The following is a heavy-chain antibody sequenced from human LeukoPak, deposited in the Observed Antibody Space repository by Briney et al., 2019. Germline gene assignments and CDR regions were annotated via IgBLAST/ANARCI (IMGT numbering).Heavy chain of an antibody. J-gene: IGHJ3*02. V-gene: IGHV4-39*02. CDR2: IYYSGST. CDR3: ARESPRSYGLTGFAFDI. Sequence: SETLSLTCTVSGGSISSSSYYWGWIRQPPGKGLEWIGSIYYSGSTYYNPSLKSRVTISVDTSKNQFSLKLSSVTAADTAVYYCARESPRSYGLTGFAFDIWGQGTMVTVSS. CDR1: GGSISSSSYY. D-gene: IGHD3-16*01.